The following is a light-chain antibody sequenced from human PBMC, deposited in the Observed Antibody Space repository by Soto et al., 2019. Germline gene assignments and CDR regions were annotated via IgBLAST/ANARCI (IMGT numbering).Light chain of an antibody. J-gene: IGLJ2*01. V-gene: IGLV1-44*01. Sequence: QSVLTQPPSASGTPGQSITISCSGSNSNIGSNTVNWYQQLPGTAPKLLIYSNNQPPSGVPDRFSGSKFVTSASLAIRGLQSEDEADYYCAAWDDSLNGHVVFGGGTQLTVL. CDR3: AAWDDSLNGHVV. CDR1: NSNIGSNT. CDR2: SNN.